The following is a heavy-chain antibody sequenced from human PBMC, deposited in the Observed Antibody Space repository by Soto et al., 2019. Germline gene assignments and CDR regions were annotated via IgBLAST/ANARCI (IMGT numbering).Heavy chain of an antibody. D-gene: IGHD3-22*01. CDR3: ARAPSSGYYIGPEYFQH. Sequence: ASVKVSCKASGYTFTSYYMHWVRQAPGQGLEWMGIINPSGGSTSNAQKFQGRVTMTRDESTSTVYMELSSLRSEDTAVYYCARAPSSGYYIGPEYFQHWGQGTLVTVSS. V-gene: IGHV1-46*01. J-gene: IGHJ1*01. CDR2: INPSGGST. CDR1: GYTFTSYY.